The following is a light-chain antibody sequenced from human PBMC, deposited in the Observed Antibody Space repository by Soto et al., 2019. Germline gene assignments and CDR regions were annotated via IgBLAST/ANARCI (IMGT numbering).Light chain of an antibody. CDR3: HQYGSSITWT. CDR1: QSVTSNY. Sequence: EVVLTQSPGTVSLSPGERATLSCRASQSVTSNYLAWYQQTPGQAPRLLIYAESSRATGIPDRFSGSGSGTDFTLSISRLEPEDFAVYYCHQYGSSITWTFGQGTKVQIK. CDR2: AES. V-gene: IGKV3-20*01. J-gene: IGKJ1*01.